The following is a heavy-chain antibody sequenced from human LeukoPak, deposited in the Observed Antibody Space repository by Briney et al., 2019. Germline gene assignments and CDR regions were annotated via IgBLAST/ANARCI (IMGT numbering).Heavy chain of an antibody. CDR2: IIPILGIA. V-gene: IGHV1-69*04. Sequence: GASVKVSCKASGGTFSSYAISWVRQAPGQGLEWMGRIIPILGIANYAQKFQGRVTITADKSTSTAYMELSSLRSEDTAVYYCARAPNSPRGYSGSPASSQGYAFDIWGQGTMVTVSS. CDR3: ARAPNSPRGYSGSPASSQGYAFDI. J-gene: IGHJ3*02. CDR1: GGTFSSYA. D-gene: IGHD5-12*01.